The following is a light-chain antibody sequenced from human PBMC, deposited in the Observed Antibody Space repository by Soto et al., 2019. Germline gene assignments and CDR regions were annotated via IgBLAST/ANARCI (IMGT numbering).Light chain of an antibody. CDR3: QQRQYWPPIT. CDR1: QSVSDD. CDR2: DAS. J-gene: IGKJ5*01. Sequence: EIVLTQSAATLSLSPGQRATLSCRASQSVSDDYLAWYQQKPGQAPRLLIYDASNRASGIPARFTGSGSGTDFNLTISTLEPEDFAVYYCQQRQYWPPITFGQGTRLEIK. V-gene: IGKV3-11*01.